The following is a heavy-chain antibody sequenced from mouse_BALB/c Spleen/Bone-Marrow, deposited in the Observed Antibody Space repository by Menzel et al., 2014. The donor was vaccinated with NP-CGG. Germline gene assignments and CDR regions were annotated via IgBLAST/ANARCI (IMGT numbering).Heavy chain of an antibody. CDR3: ASYRYAWYFDA. J-gene: IGHJ1*01. CDR2: IDPANGNT. V-gene: IGHV14-3*02. D-gene: IGHD2-14*01. Sequence: VQLQQSGAELVKPGASVKLSCTASGFNIKDTYMHWVKQRPEQGLEWIGRIDPANGNTKYDPKFQGKATITADTSSNTAYLQLSSLTSEDTAVYYCASYRYAWYFDAWGAGTTVTASS. CDR1: GFNIKDTY.